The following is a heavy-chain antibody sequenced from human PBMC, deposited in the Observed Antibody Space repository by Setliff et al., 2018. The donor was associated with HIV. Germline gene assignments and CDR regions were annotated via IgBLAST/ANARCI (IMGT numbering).Heavy chain of an antibody. Sequence: SETLSLTCTVSGDSISSYYWNWIRQPPGKALEWIGYIYYGSTHYNPSFEGRVTISVGTSKNQFSLKLRSVTAADTAMYYCARRRCSAASCPDNSWNWLDPWGQGTLVTVSS. V-gene: IGHV4-59*08. CDR3: ARRRCSAASCPDNSWNWLDP. J-gene: IGHJ5*02. D-gene: IGHD2-15*01. CDR2: IYYGST. CDR1: GDSISSYY.